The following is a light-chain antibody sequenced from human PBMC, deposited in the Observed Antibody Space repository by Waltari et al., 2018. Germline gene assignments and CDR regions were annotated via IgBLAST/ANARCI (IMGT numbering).Light chain of an antibody. J-gene: IGLJ3*02. CDR1: SSDFAVFNY. CDR3: SSYTSTWV. CDR2: DVS. V-gene: IGLV2-14*01. Sequence: QSALTQSASVSGSPGQSITIPCPGTSSDFAVFNYVSWYQQPPGKAPQLMIYDVSKRPSGVSNRFSGSKSGNTASLTISGLQAEDEADYYCSSYTSTWVFGGGTKLTVL.